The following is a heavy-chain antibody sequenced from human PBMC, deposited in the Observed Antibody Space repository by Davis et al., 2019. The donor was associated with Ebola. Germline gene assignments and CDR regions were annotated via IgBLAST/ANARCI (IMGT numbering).Heavy chain of an antibody. CDR1: GFTFSSYA. V-gene: IGHV3-33*06. CDR2: IWYDGSNK. D-gene: IGHD2-15*01. J-gene: IGHJ3*02. CDR3: AKRAMGHLLDAFDI. Sequence: GESLKISCAPSGFTFSSYATSWVCQVPGKGLEWVAVIWYDGSNKYYADSVKGRFTISRDNSKNTLYLKMNSLRAEDTAVYYCAKRAMGHLLDAFDIWGQGTMDTVSS.